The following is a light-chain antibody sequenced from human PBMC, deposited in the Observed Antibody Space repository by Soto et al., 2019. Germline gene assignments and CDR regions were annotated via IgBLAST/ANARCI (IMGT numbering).Light chain of an antibody. V-gene: IGLV2-23*02. CDR2: EVS. CDR1: SSVVGSYNL. J-gene: IGLJ1*01. CDR3: CSYAGGSTYV. Sequence: QSVLTQPASVSGSPGQSITISCTGTSSVVGSYNLVSWYQQHPGKAPKLMIYEVSKRPSGVSNRFSGSKSGNTASLTISGLQAEDEADYYCCSYAGGSTYVFGTGTKVTVL.